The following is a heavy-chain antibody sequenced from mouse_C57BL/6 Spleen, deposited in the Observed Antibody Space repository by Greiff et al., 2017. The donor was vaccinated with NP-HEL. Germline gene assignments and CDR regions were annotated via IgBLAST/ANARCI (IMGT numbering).Heavy chain of an antibody. V-gene: IGHV1-76*01. CDR3: ARWDTTVGEAMDY. CDR2: IYPGSGNT. J-gene: IGHJ4*01. CDR1: GYTFTDYY. Sequence: QVHVKQSGAELVRPGASVKLSCKASGYTFTDYYINWVKQRPGQGLEWIARIYPGSGNTYYNEKFKGKATLTAEKSSSTAYMQLSSLTSEDSAVYFCARWDTTVGEAMDYWGQGTSVTVSS. D-gene: IGHD1-1*01.